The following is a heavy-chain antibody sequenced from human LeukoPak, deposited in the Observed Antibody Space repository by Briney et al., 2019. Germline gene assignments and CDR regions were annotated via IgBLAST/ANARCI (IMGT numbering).Heavy chain of an antibody. CDR2: ISSSGSTI. D-gene: IGHD3-10*02. CDR1: GFTFSSYE. CDR3: AELGITMIGGV. V-gene: IGHV3-48*03. J-gene: IGHJ6*04. Sequence: GGSLRLSCAASGFTFSSYEMNWVRQAPGKGLEWVSNISSSGSTIYYADSVKGRFTISRDNAKNSLYLQMNSLRAEDTAVYYCAELGITMIGGVWGKGTTVIISS.